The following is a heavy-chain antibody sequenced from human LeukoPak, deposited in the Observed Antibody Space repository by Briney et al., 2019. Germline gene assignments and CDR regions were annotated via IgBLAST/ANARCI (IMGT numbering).Heavy chain of an antibody. CDR2: ISAYNGNT. CDR3: ARDSRVGATDYYYYYMDI. CDR1: GYTFTSYG. D-gene: IGHD1-26*01. Sequence: ASVKVSCKASGYTFTSYGISWVRQAPGQGLEWMGWISAYNGNTNYAQKLQGRVTMTTDTSTSTAYMELRSLRSDDTAVYYCARDSRVGATDYYYYYMDIWGKGTTVTISS. V-gene: IGHV1-18*01. J-gene: IGHJ6*03.